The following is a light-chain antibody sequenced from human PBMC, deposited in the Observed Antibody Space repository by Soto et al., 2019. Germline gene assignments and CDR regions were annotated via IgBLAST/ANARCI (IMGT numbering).Light chain of an antibody. Sequence: QSALTQPASVSASPGQSITISCTGTTSDIGGYNFVSWYQQHPGKAPKLMIYDVSYRPSGVSSRFSGSKSGNTASLTISGLQPEDEADYYCSSYTTTVSLYVFGTGTKVTVL. CDR2: DVS. V-gene: IGLV2-14*03. CDR3: SSYTTTVSLYV. CDR1: TSDIGGYNF. J-gene: IGLJ1*01.